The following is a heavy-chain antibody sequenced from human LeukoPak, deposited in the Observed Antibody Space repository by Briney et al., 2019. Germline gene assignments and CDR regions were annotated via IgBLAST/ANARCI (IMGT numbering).Heavy chain of an antibody. Sequence: SVKVSCKSSGGTFRSFAIIWVRQAPGQGLEWMGGIIPIFRTANYAQKFQGRVTITADESTSTAYMELSSLRSEDTAVYYCARALRYYSDSSGYAFDYWGQGTLVTVSS. D-gene: IGHD3-22*01. V-gene: IGHV1-69*13. CDR3: ARALRYYSDSSGYAFDY. CDR2: IIPIFRTA. J-gene: IGHJ4*02. CDR1: GGTFRSFA.